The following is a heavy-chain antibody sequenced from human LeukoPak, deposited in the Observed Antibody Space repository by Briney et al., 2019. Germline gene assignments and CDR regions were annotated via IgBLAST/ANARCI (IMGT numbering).Heavy chain of an antibody. D-gene: IGHD3-22*01. CDR3: ARRRYYDGSGYLE. Sequence: SETLSLTCSVSGDSVSRSDSYWDWIRQPPGKGLEWIGTIYYSGRTYYSPSLKSRVTTSVDPSNNQLSLNPRSVTAADTAVYYCARRRYYDGSGYLEWGQGTLLSVSS. V-gene: IGHV4-39*01. CDR1: GDSVSRSDSY. CDR2: IYYSGRT. J-gene: IGHJ1*01.